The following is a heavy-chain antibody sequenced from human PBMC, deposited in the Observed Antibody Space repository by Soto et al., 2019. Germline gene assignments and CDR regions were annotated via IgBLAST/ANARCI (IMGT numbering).Heavy chain of an antibody. CDR3: VRVVAIPGYPDN. CDR2: IVPTVDTS. Sequence: QVQLVQSGAEVRQPASSVKVSCKTSGATFSGYAITWVRQAPGQGLEWMGGIVPTVDTSTYAQKFQGRVTITADKFTNTVYMELGSLRSDDTAVYYCVRVVAIPGYPDNWGQGTLVTVSS. J-gene: IGHJ4*02. V-gene: IGHV1-69*14. D-gene: IGHD5-12*01. CDR1: GATFSGYA.